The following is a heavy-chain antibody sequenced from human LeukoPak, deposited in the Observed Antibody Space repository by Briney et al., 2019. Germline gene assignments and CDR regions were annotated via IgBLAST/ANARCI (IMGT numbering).Heavy chain of an antibody. CDR2: ISAYNGNT. Sequence: SVKVSCKASGYTFTSYGISWVRQAPGQGLEWMGWISAYNGNTNYSQKLQGRVTMTTDTSTSTAYMELRSLRSDDTAVYYCASLYGSGNAFDIWGQGTMVTVSS. CDR1: GYTFTSYG. J-gene: IGHJ3*02. V-gene: IGHV1-18*01. D-gene: IGHD3-10*01. CDR3: ASLYGSGNAFDI.